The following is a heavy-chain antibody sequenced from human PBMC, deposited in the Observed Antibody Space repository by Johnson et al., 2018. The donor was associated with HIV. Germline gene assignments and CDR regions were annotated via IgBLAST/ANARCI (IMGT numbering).Heavy chain of an antibody. CDR2: IKSKRDGGTT. CDR1: GFSFTDAW. Sequence: VQLVESGGGLVKPGGSLRLSCAASGFSFTDAWMNWVRQAPGKGLEWVGRIKSKRDGGTTAYAAPVRGRFSIAREYSKNTVYLQMNSLKTEDTAVYYCTTAFQIMVTTGAFDIWGQGTMVTVSS. J-gene: IGHJ3*02. CDR3: TTAFQIMVTTGAFDI. D-gene: IGHD4-17*01. V-gene: IGHV3-15*01.